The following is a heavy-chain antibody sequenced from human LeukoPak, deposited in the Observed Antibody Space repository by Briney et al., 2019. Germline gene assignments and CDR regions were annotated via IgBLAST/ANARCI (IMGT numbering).Heavy chain of an antibody. CDR3: ARVSSGWYHFGY. CDR2: IIPIFGTA. J-gene: IGHJ4*02. D-gene: IGHD6-19*01. CDR1: GGTFSSYA. V-gene: IGHV1-69*13. Sequence: ASVKVSCKASGGTFSSYAISWVRQAPGQGLEWMGGIIPIFGTANYAQKFQGRVTITADESTSTAYMELSSLRSEDTAVYYCARVSSGWYHFGYWGQGTLVTVSS.